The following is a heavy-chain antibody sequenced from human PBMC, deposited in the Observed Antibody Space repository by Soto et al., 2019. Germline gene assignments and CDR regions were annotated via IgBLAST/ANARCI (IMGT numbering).Heavy chain of an antibody. Sequence: QVQLVQSGAEVKKPGSSVKVSCTASGDIFSGYSISWVRQAPGQGLEWMGGIIPVFGTTNYAQKFQGRVTISADHSTTTAYMELSILKFEDTAVYYCARDLGTGYDPGDYWGQGTLVTVSS. J-gene: IGHJ4*02. V-gene: IGHV1-69*12. CDR3: ARDLGTGYDPGDY. D-gene: IGHD5-12*01. CDR2: IIPVFGTT. CDR1: GDIFSGYS.